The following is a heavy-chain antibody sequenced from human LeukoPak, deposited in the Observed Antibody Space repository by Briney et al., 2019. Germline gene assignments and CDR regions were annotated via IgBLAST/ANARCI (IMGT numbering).Heavy chain of an antibody. CDR3: ATHAEGPIRGYYYYYMDV. CDR2: IYHSGST. J-gene: IGHJ6*03. V-gene: IGHV4-30-2*01. D-gene: IGHD3-10*01. CDR1: GGSISSGGYY. Sequence: SETLSFTCTVSGGSISSGGYYWSWVRQPPGKGLEWIGYIYHSGSTYYNPSLKSRVTISVDRSKNQFSLKLSSVTAADTAVYYCATHAEGPIRGYYYYYMDVWGRGTTVTVSS.